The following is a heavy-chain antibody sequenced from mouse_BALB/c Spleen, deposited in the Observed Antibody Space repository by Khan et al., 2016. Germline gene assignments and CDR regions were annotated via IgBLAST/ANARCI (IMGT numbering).Heavy chain of an antibody. CDR2: ISYSGST. CDR3: ASDAMMTSYYARDC. V-gene: IGHV3-2*02. CDR1: GYSITSDYA. Sequence: EVQLQESGPGLVKPSQSLSLTCTVTGYSITSDYAWNWLRQFPGNKLEWMGYISYSGSTNYNPSLKSRFSITRDTSKNQFFLQLNSVTTEDTATYFCASDAMMTSYYARDCWGHGTEITV. J-gene: IGHJ4*01. D-gene: IGHD2-3*01.